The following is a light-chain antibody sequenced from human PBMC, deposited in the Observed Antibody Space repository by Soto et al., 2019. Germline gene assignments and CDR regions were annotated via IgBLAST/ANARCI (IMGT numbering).Light chain of an antibody. Sequence: EIVMTQSPATLSVSPGERATLSCRASQSVSSNLAWYQQKPGQAPRLLIYGASTRATGIPARFSGSGSGTEFTLTISSLQSEDSAVYYCQQYNNWPPWTFGQVTKVEIK. CDR1: QSVSSN. CDR3: QQYNNWPPWT. CDR2: GAS. J-gene: IGKJ1*01. V-gene: IGKV3-15*01.